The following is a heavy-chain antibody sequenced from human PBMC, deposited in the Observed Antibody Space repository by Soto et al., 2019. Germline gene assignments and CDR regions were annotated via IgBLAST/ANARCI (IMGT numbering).Heavy chain of an antibody. J-gene: IGHJ4*02. D-gene: IGHD2-15*01. Sequence: EASVKVSCKASGYTFTSYAMHWVRQAPGQRLEWMGWINAGNGNTKYSQKFQGRVTITRDTSASTAYMELSSLRSEDTAVYYCAREGLYCSGGSCYNYRPFDYWGQGTLVTVSS. V-gene: IGHV1-3*01. CDR2: INAGNGNT. CDR1: GYTFTSYA. CDR3: AREGLYCSGGSCYNYRPFDY.